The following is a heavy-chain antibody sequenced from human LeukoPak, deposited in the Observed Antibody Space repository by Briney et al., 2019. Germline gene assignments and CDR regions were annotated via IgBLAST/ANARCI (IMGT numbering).Heavy chain of an antibody. J-gene: IGHJ6*02. CDR3: ARVNHYYYYYGMDV. V-gene: IGHV4-4*07. Sequence: SETLSLTCTVSGGSIGIYYWNWIRQPAGKGLEWIGRIFTSGIANYNPSLKSRVTMSVDTSRNQFSLNLSSVTAADTAVYYCARVNHYYYYYGMDVWGQGTTVTVSS. CDR2: IFTSGIA. D-gene: IGHD1-14*01. CDR1: GGSIGIYY.